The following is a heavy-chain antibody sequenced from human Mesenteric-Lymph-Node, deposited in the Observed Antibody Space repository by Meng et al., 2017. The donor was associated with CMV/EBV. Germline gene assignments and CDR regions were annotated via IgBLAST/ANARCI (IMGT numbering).Heavy chain of an antibody. CDR2: IYHSGST. J-gene: IGHJ3*02. Sequence: SETLSLTCTVSGYSSSGGYYWGWVRQPPGKGLEWIGSIYHSGSTYYNPSLKSRVTISVDTSKNQFSLRLSSVTAADTAVYYCHYGGNSVDGAFDIWGQGTMVTVSS. CDR3: HYGGNSVDGAFDI. D-gene: IGHD4-23*01. V-gene: IGHV4-38-2*02. CDR1: GYSSSGGYY.